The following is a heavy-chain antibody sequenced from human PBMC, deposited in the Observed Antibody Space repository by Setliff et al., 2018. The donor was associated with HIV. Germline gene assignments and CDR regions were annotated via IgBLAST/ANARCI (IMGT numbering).Heavy chain of an antibody. J-gene: IGHJ6*02. CDR2: ITTSGSTT. V-gene: IGHV3-48*03. CDR1: EFTFNNYE. Sequence: GGSLRLSCAASEFTFNNYEMNWVRQAPGRGLEWISSITTSGSTTVYTDSVKGRFTISRDNAKNSLYLQMNSLRAEDTAVYYCARTKSVTIFGVLHDSGMDVWGQGTTVTVSS. CDR3: ARTKSVTIFGVLHDSGMDV. D-gene: IGHD3-3*01.